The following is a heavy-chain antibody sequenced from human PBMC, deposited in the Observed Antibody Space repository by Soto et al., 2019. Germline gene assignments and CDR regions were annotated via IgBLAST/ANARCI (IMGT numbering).Heavy chain of an antibody. Sequence: WGSLRLSCAASGFTFINYWMILVRQAPWKGLEWVANIKQDGSENYYVDSVKGRFTTSRDNTKNSFYLQMNSLRAEDTAVYYCARDHINGWKFDYWGRGTLVTVSS. CDR3: ARDHINGWKFDY. D-gene: IGHD6-19*01. V-gene: IGHV3-7*01. CDR2: IKQDGSEN. J-gene: IGHJ4*02. CDR1: GFTFINYW.